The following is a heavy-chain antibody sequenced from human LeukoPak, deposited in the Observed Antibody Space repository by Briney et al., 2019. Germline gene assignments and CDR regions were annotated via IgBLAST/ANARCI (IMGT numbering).Heavy chain of an antibody. Sequence: GGSLRPSCAASGINFRASGMHWVRQAPGMGLEWVTFIQTDGGDKKYAASVAGRFTISRDNSKNTVYLHMSSLRPDDTALYYCAREGGTVVIGRFDYWGQGTLVTVSS. CDR2: IQTDGGDK. J-gene: IGHJ4*02. CDR1: GINFRASG. D-gene: IGHD2-2*01. V-gene: IGHV3-30*02. CDR3: AREGGTVVIGRFDY.